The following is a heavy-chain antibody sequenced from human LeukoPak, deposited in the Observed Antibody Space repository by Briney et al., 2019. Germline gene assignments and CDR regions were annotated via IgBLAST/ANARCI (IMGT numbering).Heavy chain of an antibody. CDR3: ARGPQYSSGWYLTSGWYFDL. D-gene: IGHD6-19*01. Sequence: GGSLRLSCAASGFTFSSYGMHWVRQAPGKGLEWVAVIWYDGSNKYYAGSVKGRFTISRDNSKNTLYLQMNSLRAEDTAVYYCARGPQYSSGWYLTSGWYFDLWGRGTLVTVSS. CDR1: GFTFSSYG. J-gene: IGHJ2*01. V-gene: IGHV3-33*01. CDR2: IWYDGSNK.